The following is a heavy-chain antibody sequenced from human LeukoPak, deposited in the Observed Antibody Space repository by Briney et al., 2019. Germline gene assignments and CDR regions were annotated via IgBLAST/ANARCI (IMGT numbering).Heavy chain of an antibody. CDR2: INPNSGGT. J-gene: IGHJ6*02. CDR1: GYTFTGYY. Sequence: ASVKASCKASGYTFTGYYMHWVRQAPGQGLEWMGWINPNSGGTNYAQKFQGRVTMTRDTSISTAYMELSRLRSDDTAVYYCARDPNYYYYYGMDVWGQGTTVTVSS. CDR3: ARDPNYYYYYGMDV. V-gene: IGHV1-2*02.